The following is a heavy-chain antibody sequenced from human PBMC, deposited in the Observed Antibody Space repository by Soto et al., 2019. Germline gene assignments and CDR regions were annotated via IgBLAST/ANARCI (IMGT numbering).Heavy chain of an antibody. CDR1: GYTLTNYG. Sequence: ASVKVSCKASGYTLTNYGINWVRQAPGQGLEWMGWISAYNGNTNNAQKLQGRVTMTTDTSTSTAYMELRSLRSDDTAVYYCARIVGADRRWFDPWGQGTLVTVSS. CDR2: ISAYNGNT. V-gene: IGHV1-18*01. CDR3: ARIVGADRRWFDP. J-gene: IGHJ5*02. D-gene: IGHD1-26*01.